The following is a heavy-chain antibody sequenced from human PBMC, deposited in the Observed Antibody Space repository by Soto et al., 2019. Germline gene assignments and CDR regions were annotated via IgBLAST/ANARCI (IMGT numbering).Heavy chain of an antibody. J-gene: IGHJ5*02. Sequence: PWPSVKVSCXASGYTFTGYYMHWVRQAPGQGLEWMGWINPNSGGTNYAQKFQGWVTMTRDTSISTAYMELSRLRSDDTDVYYCARVVAGTYWFDPWGQGTLVTVSS. CDR1: GYTFTGYY. CDR3: ARVVAGTYWFDP. D-gene: IGHD6-19*01. V-gene: IGHV1-2*04. CDR2: INPNSGGT.